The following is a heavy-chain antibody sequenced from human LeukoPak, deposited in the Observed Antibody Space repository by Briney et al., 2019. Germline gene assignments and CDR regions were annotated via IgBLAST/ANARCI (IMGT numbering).Heavy chain of an antibody. J-gene: IGHJ4*02. CDR2: ISWNSGSI. D-gene: IGHD5-12*01. CDR1: GFTFDDYA. V-gene: IGHV3-9*01. Sequence: GGSLRLSCAASGFTFDDYAMHWVRQAPGKGLEWVSGISWNSGSIGYADSVKGRFTISRDNAKNSLYLQMNSLRAEDTAVYYCAKDGGGYDPYFDYWGQGTLVTVSS. CDR3: AKDGGGYDPYFDY.